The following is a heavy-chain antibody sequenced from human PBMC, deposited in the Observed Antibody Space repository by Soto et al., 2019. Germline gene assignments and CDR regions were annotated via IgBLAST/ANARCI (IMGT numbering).Heavy chain of an antibody. CDR2: IYWDDDK. CDR1: GFSVSTSGVG. V-gene: IGHV2-5*02. J-gene: IGHJ6*02. CDR3: AHKGGRGAGMDV. Sequence: QITLKESGPTLVKPTQTLTLTCTFSGFSVSTSGVGVAWIRQPPGKALEWLALIYWDDDKRYSPFLQSRVTIPKDTSKSQVVLTMTNMDPVDTATYYCAHKGGRGAGMDVWGQGTTVTVSS. D-gene: IGHD2-15*01.